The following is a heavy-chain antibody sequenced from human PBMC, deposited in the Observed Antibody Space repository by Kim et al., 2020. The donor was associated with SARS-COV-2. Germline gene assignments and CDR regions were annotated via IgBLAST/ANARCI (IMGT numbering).Heavy chain of an antibody. CDR3: ARDASLFDSSGYYFVDSDYYLHY. V-gene: IGHV1-18*04. J-gene: IGHJ4*02. CDR1: GYNFSKYV. D-gene: IGHD3-22*01. CDR2: ISAHNGNT. Sequence: ASVKVSCKVSGYNFSKYVITWVRQAPGQGLEWMGWISAHNGNTIYAEDFKARVTLTTDTSTNTGYMELRRLTSDDTAVYFCARDASLFDSSGYYFVDSDYYLHYWGQGTLITVSS.